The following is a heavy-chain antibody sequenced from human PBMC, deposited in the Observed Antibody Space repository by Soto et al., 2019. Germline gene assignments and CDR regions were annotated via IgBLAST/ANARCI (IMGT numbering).Heavy chain of an antibody. J-gene: IGHJ4*02. Sequence: GGSLRLSCAASGFTFSSYAMSWVRQAPGKGLEWVSAISGSGGSTYYADSVKGRFTISRDNSKNTLYLQMNSLRAEDTAVYYCAKASCSGGSCYGVFDYWGQGTLVTVSS. CDR3: AKASCSGGSCYGVFDY. CDR2: ISGSGGST. CDR1: GFTFSSYA. V-gene: IGHV3-23*01. D-gene: IGHD2-15*01.